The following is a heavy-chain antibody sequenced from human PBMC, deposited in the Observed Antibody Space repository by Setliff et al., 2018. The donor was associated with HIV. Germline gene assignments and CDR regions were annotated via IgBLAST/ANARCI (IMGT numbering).Heavy chain of an antibody. Sequence: GGSLRLSCAASGFTFDIYWMSWVRQAPGKGLEWVANIKQDRSEKYYVDSVRGRFTISRDNTKNSLFLQMNNLRPEDTAVYYCARGRQGGRYCSGVSCRGGYYYYYMDVWGKGTTVTVSS. CDR2: IKQDRSEK. D-gene: IGHD2-15*01. CDR3: ARGRQGGRYCSGVSCRGGYYYYYMDV. V-gene: IGHV3-7*03. J-gene: IGHJ6*03. CDR1: GFTFDIYW.